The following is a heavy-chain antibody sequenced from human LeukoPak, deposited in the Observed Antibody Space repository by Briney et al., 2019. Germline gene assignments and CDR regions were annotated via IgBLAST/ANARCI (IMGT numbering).Heavy chain of an antibody. CDR2: ISGSGGST. CDR1: GFTFSSYA. Sequence: GGSLRLSCAASGFTFSSYAMSWVRQAPGKGLEWVSAISGSGGSTYYADSVKGRFTISRDNAKNSLYLQMNSLRAEDTALYHCARDPYSSSSGGYWFDPWGQGTLVTVSS. CDR3: ARDPYSSSSGGYWFDP. D-gene: IGHD6-6*01. V-gene: IGHV3-23*01. J-gene: IGHJ5*02.